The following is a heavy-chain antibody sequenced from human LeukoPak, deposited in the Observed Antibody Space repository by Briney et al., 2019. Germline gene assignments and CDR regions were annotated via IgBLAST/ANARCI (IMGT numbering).Heavy chain of an antibody. CDR3: AKEGGYLVITRYYFMDV. Sequence: GGSLRLSCAASGFTFSDYYMSWIRQAPGKGLEWVSHISSSGSTIYYADSVKGRFTISRDNSKNTLYLQMNSLRTEDTAVYYCAKEGGYLVITRYYFMDVWGKGTTVTDS. D-gene: IGHD4/OR15-4a*01. J-gene: IGHJ6*03. CDR2: ISSSGSTI. V-gene: IGHV3-11*01. CDR1: GFTFSDYY.